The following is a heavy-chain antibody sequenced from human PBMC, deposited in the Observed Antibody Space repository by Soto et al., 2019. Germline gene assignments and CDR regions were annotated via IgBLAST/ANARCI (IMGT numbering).Heavy chain of an antibody. CDR2: SSPRGDTI. Sequence: VQLVESGGGLVQPGGSLRLSCVASGFSLANYPMNWVRQTPGKGLEWISYSSPRGDTIYYADSVEGRFTISRDNARNSLSLHMSSLRDEDSALYYCAKGPHTNVGWPYDFESWGKGVPVTVSS. CDR1: GFSLANYP. CDR3: AKGPHTNVGWPYDFES. J-gene: IGHJ4*02. V-gene: IGHV3-48*02. D-gene: IGHD3-3*01.